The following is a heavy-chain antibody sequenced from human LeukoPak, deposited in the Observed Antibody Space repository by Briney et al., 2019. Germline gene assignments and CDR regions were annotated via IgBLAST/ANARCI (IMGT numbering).Heavy chain of an antibody. J-gene: IGHJ4*02. CDR3: AKEGAYCGGDCPPPFDY. CDR2: ISGSGSST. CDR1: GFTFSSFG. D-gene: IGHD2-21*02. V-gene: IGHV3-23*01. Sequence: GGSLRLSCAASGFTFSSFGMSWVRQAPGKGLEWVSAISGSGSSTYYADSVKGRFTISRDNSKNTLYLQMNSLRAEDTAVYYCAKEGAYCGGDCPPPFDYWGQGTLVTVSS.